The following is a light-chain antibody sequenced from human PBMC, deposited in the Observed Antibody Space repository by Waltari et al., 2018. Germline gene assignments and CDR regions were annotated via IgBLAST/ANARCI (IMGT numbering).Light chain of an antibody. V-gene: IGKV1-5*03. CDR2: KAS. Sequence: DIQMTQSPSTLSASVGDRVIITCRASQSIGGWLAWYQQKPEKASKLLIYKASSLHSGVPSRFSGSGSGTEFTLTISSLQPDDFATYYCQQYNSDSLYSFGQGTKLEIK. CDR3: QQYNSDSLYS. J-gene: IGKJ2*01. CDR1: QSIGGW.